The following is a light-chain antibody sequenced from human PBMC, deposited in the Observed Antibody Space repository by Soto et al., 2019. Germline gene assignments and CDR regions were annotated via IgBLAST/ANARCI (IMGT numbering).Light chain of an antibody. CDR3: QQTYSTWT. CDR2: AAS. Sequence: DIQMTQSPSSLSASVGDRVTITCRAGQSISSFLSWYQQKPRKAPKLLIYAASSLQSGVPSRFSGSGSGTDFTLTISSLQPEDFATYYCQQTYSTWTFGQGTKVDIK. J-gene: IGKJ1*01. V-gene: IGKV1-39*01. CDR1: QSISSF.